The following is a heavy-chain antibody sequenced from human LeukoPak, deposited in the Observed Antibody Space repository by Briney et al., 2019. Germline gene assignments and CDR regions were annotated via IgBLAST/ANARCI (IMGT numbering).Heavy chain of an antibody. CDR2: IITIFGAA. J-gene: IGHJ6*03. V-gene: IGHV1-69*05. D-gene: IGHD3-22*01. CDR3: ASSRGLLHYYMDV. CDR1: GGTFLNYA. Sequence: SVKVSCKASGGTFLNYAFSWVRQAPGQGLEWMGGIITIFGAANYAQEVQDRVTITTHESTTTVSMELSSLRSDDTAVYYCASSRGLLHYYMDVWGKGPTVSVSS.